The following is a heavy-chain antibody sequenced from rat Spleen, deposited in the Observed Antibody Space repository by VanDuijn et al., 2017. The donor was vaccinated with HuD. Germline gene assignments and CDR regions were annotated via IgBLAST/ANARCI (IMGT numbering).Heavy chain of an antibody. CDR2: ISSGGGGI. J-gene: IGHJ2*01. CDR3: ARGKAYGGYTYFDY. V-gene: IGHV5-29*01. D-gene: IGHD1-11*01. CDR1: GFTFNNYG. Sequence: EVQLVESGGGLVQPGRSLKLSCAASGFTFNNYGTAWVRQAPKKGLEWVAYISSGGGGIYYPDSVQGRFTISRHNAKSTLYLQMDSLRSEDTATYYCARGKAYGGYTYFDYWGQGVMVTVSS.